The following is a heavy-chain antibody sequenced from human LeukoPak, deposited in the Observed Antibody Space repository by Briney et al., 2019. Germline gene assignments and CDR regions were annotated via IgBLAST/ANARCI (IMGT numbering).Heavy chain of an antibody. CDR2: ISGSGGST. Sequence: GGSLRLSCAASGFTFSSYAMSWVRQAPGKGLEWGSAISGSGGSTYYADSVKGRFTISRDNSKNTLYLQMNSLRAEDTAVYYCAKIIDQRPTGFDYWGQGTLVTVSS. D-gene: IGHD3-9*01. CDR3: AKIIDQRPTGFDY. J-gene: IGHJ4*02. V-gene: IGHV3-23*01. CDR1: GFTFSSYA.